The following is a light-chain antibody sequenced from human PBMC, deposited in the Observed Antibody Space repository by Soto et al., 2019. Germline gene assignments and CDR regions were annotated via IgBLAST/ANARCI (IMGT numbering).Light chain of an antibody. Sequence: EIVLTQSPATLSVAPGERVTLSGRASQSVDISLAWYQQKPGQAPRLLIYGASTRATDMPGTFSGRGSGTEFTLTITSLRPEDFGVYYCQQYRSWPRTLGQGTKVDIK. CDR2: GAS. CDR3: QQYRSWPRT. CDR1: QSVDIS. J-gene: IGKJ1*01. V-gene: IGKV3-15*01.